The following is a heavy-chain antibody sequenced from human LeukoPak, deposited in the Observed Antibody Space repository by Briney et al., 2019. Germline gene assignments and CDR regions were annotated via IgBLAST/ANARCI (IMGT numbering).Heavy chain of an antibody. CDR1: GFTFSSYS. D-gene: IGHD4-17*01. Sequence: GGSLRLSCAASGFTFSSYSINWVRQAPEKGLEWVSSISSSNSYIYYADSVKGRFTISRDNAKNSLYLQMNSLRAEDTAVYYCARDPGDYFDYWGQGTLVTVSS. J-gene: IGHJ4*02. CDR2: ISSSNSYI. CDR3: ARDPGDYFDY. V-gene: IGHV3-21*01.